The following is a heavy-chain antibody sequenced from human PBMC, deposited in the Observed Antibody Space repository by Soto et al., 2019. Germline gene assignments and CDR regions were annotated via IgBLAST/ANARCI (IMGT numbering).Heavy chain of an antibody. J-gene: IGHJ5*02. CDR3: ARFNDYGDYALDP. CDR1: GGSISSGGYY. CDR2: IYYSGST. Sequence: PSETLSLTCTVSGGSISSGGYYWSWIRQHPGKGLEWIGYIYYSGSTYYNPSLKSRVTISVDTSKNQFPLKLSSVTAADTAVYYCARFNDYGDYALDPWGQGTLVTVSS. V-gene: IGHV4-31*03. D-gene: IGHD4-17*01.